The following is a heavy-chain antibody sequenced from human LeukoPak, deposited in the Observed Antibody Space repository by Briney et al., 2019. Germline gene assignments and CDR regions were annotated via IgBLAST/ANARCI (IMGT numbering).Heavy chain of an antibody. J-gene: IGHJ6*02. CDR3: ARNYYQDYYYYGMDV. CDR2: IWYDGSNK. Sequence: GRSLRLSCAASGFTFSSYGMHWVRQAPGKGLEWVAVIWYDGSNKYYADSVKGRFTISRDNAKNSLYLQMNSLRAEDTAVYYCARNYYQDYYYYGMDVWGQGTTVTVSS. D-gene: IGHD3-22*01. V-gene: IGHV3-33*01. CDR1: GFTFSSYG.